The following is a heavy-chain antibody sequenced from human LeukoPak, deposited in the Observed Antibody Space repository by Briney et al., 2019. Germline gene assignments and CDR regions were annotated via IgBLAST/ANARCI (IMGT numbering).Heavy chain of an antibody. CDR3: ARGRAIDI. Sequence: GGSLRLSCAASVFTFTNNWMTWVRQAPGKGLEWVANIKPDDSEKYYVGSVKGRFTISRDNAKTSVYLQMNSLRAEDTAVYYCARGRAIDIWGRGTMVTVSS. CDR1: VFTFTNNW. CDR2: IKPDDSEK. J-gene: IGHJ3*02. V-gene: IGHV3-7*04.